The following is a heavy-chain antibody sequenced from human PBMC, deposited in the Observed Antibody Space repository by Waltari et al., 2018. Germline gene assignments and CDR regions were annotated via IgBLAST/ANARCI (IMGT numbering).Heavy chain of an antibody. V-gene: IGHV1-69*01. J-gene: IGHJ4*02. Sequence: QVQLAQSGAEVKKPGSSVKVSCKASGGTFSSYAISWVRQAPGQGLEWMGGIIPIFGTANYAQKFQGRVTITADESMSTAYMELSSLRSEDTAVYYCAREVFPQDGFDYWGQGTLVTVSS. D-gene: IGHD2-15*01. CDR3: AREVFPQDGFDY. CDR2: IIPIFGTA. CDR1: GGTFSSYA.